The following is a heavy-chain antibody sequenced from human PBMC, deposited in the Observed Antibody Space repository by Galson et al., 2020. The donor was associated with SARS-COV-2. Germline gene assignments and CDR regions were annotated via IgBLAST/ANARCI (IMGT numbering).Heavy chain of an antibody. Sequence: KIGESLKISCKGSGYSFSTYWIAWVRQLPGKGLEWMGIFYPAGSDTRYSPSFQGQVTISADTSISTAYLQWSNLGASDTATYYCATTAYDPSGDLPFYWGQGTLVAVSS. CDR1: GYSFSTYW. D-gene: IGHD2-15*01. CDR2: FYPAGSDT. CDR3: ATTAYDPSGDLPFY. J-gene: IGHJ4*02. V-gene: IGHV5-51*01.